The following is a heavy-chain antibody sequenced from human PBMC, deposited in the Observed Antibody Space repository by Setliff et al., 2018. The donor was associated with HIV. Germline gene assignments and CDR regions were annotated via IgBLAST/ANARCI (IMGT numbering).Heavy chain of an antibody. CDR3: ARKGSGSSFDFEY. Sequence: ASVKVSCKASGYTFISYAIHWVRQAPGQSLEWMGWITGGSGNTKYSEKFQGRVTLTRDTSASTAYMELSGLRSEDTAVYYCARKGSGSSFDFEYWGQGTLVTVSS. CDR1: GYTFISYA. V-gene: IGHV1-3*01. J-gene: IGHJ4*02. D-gene: IGHD3-10*01. CDR2: ITGGSGNT.